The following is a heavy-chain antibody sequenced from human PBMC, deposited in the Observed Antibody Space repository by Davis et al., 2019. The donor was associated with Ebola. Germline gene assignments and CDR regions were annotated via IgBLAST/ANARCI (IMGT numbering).Heavy chain of an antibody. Sequence: PGGSLRLSCTVSGGSIISGSHYWGWVRQAPGKGLEWICSIFYSGLTYYNPSLKSRFTISVDTSKNLFSLKLRFVTAADTAVYYCARVPYQLRQFWFDPWGQGTLVTVSS. CDR3: ARVPYQLRQFWFDP. D-gene: IGHD2-2*01. CDR1: GGSIISGSHY. CDR2: IFYSGLT. J-gene: IGHJ5*02. V-gene: IGHV4-39*01.